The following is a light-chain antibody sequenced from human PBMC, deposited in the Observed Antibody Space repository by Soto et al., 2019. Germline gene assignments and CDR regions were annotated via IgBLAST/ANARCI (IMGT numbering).Light chain of an antibody. CDR1: QSISKS. J-gene: IGKJ2*01. CDR3: QQSYSTPPMYT. Sequence: DSQMTQSPSSLSASVGDRVTITCRASQSISKSLNWYQQKPGRAPTLLISVASTLHSGVPSRFSGSGSGTDFTLTISSLQREDFATYYCQQSYSTPPMYTFGQGTKVDIK. V-gene: IGKV1-39*01. CDR2: VAS.